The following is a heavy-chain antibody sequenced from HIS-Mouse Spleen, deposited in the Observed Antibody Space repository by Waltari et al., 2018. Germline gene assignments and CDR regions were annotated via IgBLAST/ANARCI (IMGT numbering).Heavy chain of an antibody. CDR1: GGSISSSSYY. Sequence: QLQLQESGPGLVKPSETLSLTCTVSGGSISSSSYYWGWIRQPPGKGLEWIGSIYYSGSTYYNPSLKSRGHISVDTSKNQFSLKLSSVTAADTAVYYCAREIPYSSSWYDWYFDLWGRGTLVTVSS. CDR3: AREIPYSSSWYDWYFDL. D-gene: IGHD6-13*01. J-gene: IGHJ2*01. V-gene: IGHV4-39*07. CDR2: IYYSGST.